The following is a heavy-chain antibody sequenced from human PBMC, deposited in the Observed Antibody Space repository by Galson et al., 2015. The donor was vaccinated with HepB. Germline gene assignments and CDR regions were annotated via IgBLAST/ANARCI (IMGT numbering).Heavy chain of an antibody. CDR3: AREEEGFDP. V-gene: IGHV1-18*01. CDR2: INTYDGST. Sequence: SVKVSCKASGYTFSSYSIAWVRQAPGQGLEWMGWINTYDGSTNYAQNLQGRVTMTTETSTTTAYMELRSLRSDDTAVYYCAREEEGFDPWGQGTLVTVSS. J-gene: IGHJ5*02. CDR1: GYTFSSYS.